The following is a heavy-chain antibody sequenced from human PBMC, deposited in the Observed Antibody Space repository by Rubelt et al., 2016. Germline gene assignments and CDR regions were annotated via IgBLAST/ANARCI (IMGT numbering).Heavy chain of an antibody. Sequence: GGLVQPGGSLRLSCAASGFAFSGYTMNWVRQAPGKGLEWLAIISYDGSNEYYTESVKGRFTISRDDSKNTLYLQMNSLRAEDTAVYYCARTYRSTWYYFDYWGQGTLVTVSS. V-gene: IGHV3-30*04. D-gene: IGHD6-13*01. J-gene: IGHJ4*02. CDR3: ARTYRSTWYYFDY. CDR2: ISYDGSNE. CDR1: GFAFSGYT.